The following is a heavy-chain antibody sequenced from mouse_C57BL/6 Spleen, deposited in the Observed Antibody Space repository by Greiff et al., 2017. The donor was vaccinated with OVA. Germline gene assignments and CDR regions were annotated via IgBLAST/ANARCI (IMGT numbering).Heavy chain of an antibody. Sequence: EVQLVESGGDLVKPGGSLKLSCAASGFTFSSYGMSWVRQTPDKRLEWVATISRGGSYTYYPDSVKGRFTITRDNAKNTLYLQMSSLKSEDTAMYYCARLGTTVGDPFDDWGKGTTLTVSS. D-gene: IGHD1-1*01. J-gene: IGHJ2*01. CDR3: ARLGTTVGDPFDD. CDR1: GFTFSSYG. CDR2: ISRGGSYT. V-gene: IGHV5-6*01.